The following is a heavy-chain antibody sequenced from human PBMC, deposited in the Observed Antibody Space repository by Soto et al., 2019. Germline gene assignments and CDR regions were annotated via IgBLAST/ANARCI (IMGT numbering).Heavy chain of an antibody. D-gene: IGHD5-12*01. CDR3: ARHSGSPYYFDY. Sequence: EASVKVSCKASGGTFSSYAISWVRQAPGQGLEWMGGIIPIFGTANYAQKFQGRVTITADESTSTAYMELSSLRSEDTAVYYCARHSGSPYYFDYWGQGTLVTVSS. J-gene: IGHJ4*02. V-gene: IGHV1-69*13. CDR1: GGTFSSYA. CDR2: IIPIFGTA.